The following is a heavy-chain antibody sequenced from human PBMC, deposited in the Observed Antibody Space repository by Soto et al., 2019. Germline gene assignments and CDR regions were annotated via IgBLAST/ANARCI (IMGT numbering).Heavy chain of an antibody. Sequence: QVQLQQWGAGLLKPSETLSLTCAVYGGSFSGYYWSWIRQPPGKGLEWIGEINHSGSTNYNPSLKRRVTISVDTSKNQFSLKLSSVTAADTAVYYCARGLGVVVPAATDEYYYYYMDVWGKGTTVTVSS. J-gene: IGHJ6*03. D-gene: IGHD2-2*01. V-gene: IGHV4-34*01. CDR2: INHSGST. CDR3: ARGLGVVVPAATDEYYYYYMDV. CDR1: GGSFSGYY.